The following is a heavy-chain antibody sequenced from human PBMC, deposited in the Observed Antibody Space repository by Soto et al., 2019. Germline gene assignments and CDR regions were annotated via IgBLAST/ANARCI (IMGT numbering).Heavy chain of an antibody. CDR2: LGGGCDT. CDR1: GFTFGTYT. V-gene: IGHV3-23*01. J-gene: IGHJ4*02. Sequence: GGSLRLSCAASGFTFGTYTMNWVRQAPGKGFECVSALGGGCDTYYAESVKGRFTISRDYSKNILLLQMNSLRDEDSAIYYCTKNRHPDGIWTFDFWGQGTLVTVSS. CDR3: TKNRHPDGIWTFDF. D-gene: IGHD3-9*01.